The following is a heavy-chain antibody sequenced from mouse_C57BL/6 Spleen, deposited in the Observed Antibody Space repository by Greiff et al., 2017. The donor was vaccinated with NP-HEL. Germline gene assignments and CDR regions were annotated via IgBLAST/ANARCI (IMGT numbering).Heavy chain of an antibody. D-gene: IGHD2-5*01. CDR1: GYTFTSYW. J-gene: IGHJ1*03. CDR3: ARENEPYYSNYWYFDV. CDR2: INPSNGGT. Sequence: QVQLQQSGTELVKPGASVKLSCKASGYTFTSYWMHWVKQRPGQGLEWIGNINPSNGGTKYNEKFKSKATMTVDKSYSTAYMQLSSLTSEDSAVYYCARENEPYYSNYWYFDVWGTGTTVTVSS. V-gene: IGHV1-53*01.